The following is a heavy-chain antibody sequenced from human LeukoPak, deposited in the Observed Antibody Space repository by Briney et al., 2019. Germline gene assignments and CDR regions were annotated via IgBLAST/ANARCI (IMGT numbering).Heavy chain of an antibody. CDR3: ARIANYYDSSGYLDY. Sequence: PSETLSLTCAVSGYSISSGYYWGWIRQPPGKGLERIGSIYHSGSTYYNPSLKSRVTISVDTSKNQFSLKLSSVTAADTAVYYCARIANYYDSSGYLDYWGQGTLVTVSS. D-gene: IGHD3-22*01. CDR2: IYHSGST. J-gene: IGHJ4*02. V-gene: IGHV4-38-2*01. CDR1: GYSISSGYY.